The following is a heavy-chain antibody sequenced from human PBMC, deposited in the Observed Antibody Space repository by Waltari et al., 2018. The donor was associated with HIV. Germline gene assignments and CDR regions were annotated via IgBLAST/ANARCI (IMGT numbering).Heavy chain of an antibody. CDR2: IRSRTYGGAT. D-gene: IGHD4-4*01. CDR1: GFSFGDFV. Sequence: EVQLVEFGGGLVQPGRSLRLSCTGFGFSFGDFVISWFRQAPGKGLEGVGLIRSRTYGGATEYAASGKGRFTISRDDLKSVAYLQMNSLKTEDTAVCYCTRSSKLDYWGQGTLVTVSS. J-gene: IGHJ4*02. V-gene: IGHV3-49*03. CDR3: TRSSKLDY.